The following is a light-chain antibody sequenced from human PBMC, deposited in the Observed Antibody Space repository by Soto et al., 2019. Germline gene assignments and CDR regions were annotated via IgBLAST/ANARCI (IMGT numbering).Light chain of an antibody. Sequence: EIVLTQSPDTLSLSPGERVTLSCRASQRMTNNFLAWFQQKPGLAPRLLIHGSSTRASGVPARFTGGGSGTDFVLTISSVEPEDFAVYYCQQYGRSPFTFGQGTKLEIK. CDR2: GSS. V-gene: IGKV3-20*01. CDR1: QRMTNNF. CDR3: QQYGRSPFT. J-gene: IGKJ2*01.